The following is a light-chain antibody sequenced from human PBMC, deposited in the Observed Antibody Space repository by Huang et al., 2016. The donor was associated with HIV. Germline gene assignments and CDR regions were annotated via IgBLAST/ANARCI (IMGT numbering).Light chain of an antibody. V-gene: IGKV3-20*01. CDR2: GSS. CDR3: QQYSSSPWT. CDR1: HNVSNDY. J-gene: IGKJ3*01. Sequence: EIVLTQSPDTLSLSPGERGALSCRASHNVSNDYLAWYQHKSGQAPRRLLYGSSGRATGTPARFSGSGSGTDFSLTIDTVEPEDFALYYCQQYSSSPWTFGPGSKLEIK.